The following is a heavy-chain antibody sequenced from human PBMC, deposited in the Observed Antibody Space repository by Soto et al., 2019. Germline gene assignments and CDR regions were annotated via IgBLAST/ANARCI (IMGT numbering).Heavy chain of an antibody. CDR1: GFTFSSYA. V-gene: IGHV3-30*04. D-gene: IGHD6-13*01. CDR2: ISYDGSNK. Sequence: GGSLRLSCAASGFTFSSYAMHWVRQAPGKGLEWVAVISYDGSNKYYADSVKGRFTISRDNSKNTLYLQMNSLRAEDTAVYDCASTFPPTYSSSWYGGIEIWGQGTLVTVSS. CDR3: ASTFPPTYSSSWYGGIEI. J-gene: IGHJ1*01.